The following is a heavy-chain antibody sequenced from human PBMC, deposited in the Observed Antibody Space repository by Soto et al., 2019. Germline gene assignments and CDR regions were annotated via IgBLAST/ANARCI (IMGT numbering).Heavy chain of an antibody. CDR1: GYPFSNYD. J-gene: IGHJ4*02. CDR2: VNIDKGNT. V-gene: IGHV1-18*01. D-gene: IGHD5-18*01. CDR3: ARERGGYRYGDY. Sequence: QVQLVQSGPEVKKPGASVRVSCKPSGYPFSNYDISWMRQAPGQGLEWMGWVNIDKGNTKYAQKFQDRVTMTTDTSTSTVYLELWSLRSDDTALYYCARERGGYRYGDYWGQGTLVTVSS.